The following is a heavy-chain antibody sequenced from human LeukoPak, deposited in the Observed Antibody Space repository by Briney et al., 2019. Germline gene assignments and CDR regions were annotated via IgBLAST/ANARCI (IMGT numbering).Heavy chain of an antibody. J-gene: IGHJ4*02. CDR1: GFTFSNYA. CDR3: AREHEEGFDY. V-gene: IGHV3-21*01. CDR2: IGTRSTSI. Sequence: GGSLRLSCAASGFTFSNYARNWVRQAPGKGLEWVSSIGTRSTSIYYADSVKGRFTISRDNAKNSLYLQMNSLTIEDTAMYYCAREHEEGFDYWGQGTLVTVSS.